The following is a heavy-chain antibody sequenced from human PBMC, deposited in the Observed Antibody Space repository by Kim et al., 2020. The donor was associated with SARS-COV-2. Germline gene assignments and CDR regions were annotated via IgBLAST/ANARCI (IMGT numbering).Heavy chain of an antibody. CDR3: AITYYDILTGYYTSLGGDY. CDR1: GYTFTSYG. CDR2: ISAYNGNT. J-gene: IGHJ4*02. Sequence: ASVKVSCKASGYTFTSYGISWVRQAPGQGLEWMGWISAYNGNTNYAQKLQGRVTMTTDTSTSTAYMELRSLRSDDTAVYYCAITYYDILTGYYTSLGGDYWGQGTLVTVSS. V-gene: IGHV1-18*04. D-gene: IGHD3-9*01.